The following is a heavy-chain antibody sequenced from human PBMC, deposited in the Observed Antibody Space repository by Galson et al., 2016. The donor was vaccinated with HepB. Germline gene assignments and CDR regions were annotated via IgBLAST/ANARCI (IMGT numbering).Heavy chain of an antibody. CDR3: ARDSEWWD. CDR1: GFTFDTFW. D-gene: IGHD2-15*01. Sequence: SLRLSCAASGFTFDTFWMAWVRQAPGKGLEWVATIKGDGSEEYYLDSVRGRFTVSRDNAKNSLYLQMNSLRAEDTAVYYCARDSEWWDWGQGTLVIVSS. J-gene: IGHJ4*02. CDR2: IKGDGSEE. V-gene: IGHV3-7*01.